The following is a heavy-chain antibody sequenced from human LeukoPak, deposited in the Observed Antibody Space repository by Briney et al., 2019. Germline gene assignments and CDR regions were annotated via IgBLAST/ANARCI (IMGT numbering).Heavy chain of an antibody. J-gene: IGHJ3*02. V-gene: IGHV1-8*01. CDR3: ARGTLNYYDSSGYITTNAFDI. CDR1: GYTFTSYD. CDR2: MNPNSGNT. Sequence: GASVKVYCKASGYTFTSYDINWVRQATGQGLEWMGWMNPNSGNTGYAQKFQGRVTMTRNTSISTAYMELSSLRSEDTAVYYCARGTLNYYDSSGYITTNAFDIWGQGTMVTVSS. D-gene: IGHD3-22*01.